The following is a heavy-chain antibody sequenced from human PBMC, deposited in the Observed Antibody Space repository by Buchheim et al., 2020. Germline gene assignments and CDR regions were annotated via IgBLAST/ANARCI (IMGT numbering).Heavy chain of an antibody. D-gene: IGHD2-2*01. CDR3: ARDRLLKQVPYDAFDI. V-gene: IGHV4-59*01. CDR1: GGSISSYY. CDR2: IYYSGST. J-gene: IGHJ3*02. Sequence: QVQLQESGPGLVKPSETLSLTCTVSGGSISSYYWSWIRQPPGKGLEWIGYIYYSGSTNYNPSLKSRVTISVDTSKNQFSLKLSSVTAADTAVYYCARDRLLKQVPYDAFDIWGQGT.